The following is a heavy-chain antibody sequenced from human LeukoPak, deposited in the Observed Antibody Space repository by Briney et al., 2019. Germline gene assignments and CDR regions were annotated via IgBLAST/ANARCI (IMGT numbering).Heavy chain of an antibody. CDR3: AREVGATRFYYFDY. J-gene: IGHJ4*02. D-gene: IGHD1-26*01. Sequence: SQTLSLTCTVSGGSISSDGYYRRWLHQHPGKALEWIGYIYYGGSTYYNPCLKSRVTISVDTSKNQFSLKLSSVTAADTAVYYCAREVGATRFYYFDYWGQGTLVTVSS. CDR1: GGSISSDGYY. CDR2: IYYGGST. V-gene: IGHV4-31*03.